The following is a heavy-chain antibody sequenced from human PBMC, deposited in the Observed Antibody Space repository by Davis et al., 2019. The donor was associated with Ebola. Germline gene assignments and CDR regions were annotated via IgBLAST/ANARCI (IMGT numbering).Heavy chain of an antibody. V-gene: IGHV4-59*01. J-gene: IGHJ4*02. D-gene: IGHD3-10*01. Sequence: SETLSLTCTVSGGSISNDYWSWIRQPPGKGLEWIGYIYDSGSTHYNPSLKSRVTISVDAPKNQFSLKLNSVTAADTAVYYCARGSGTYLSFDYWGQGTLVTVSS. CDR2: IYDSGST. CDR3: ARGSGTYLSFDY. CDR1: GGSISNDY.